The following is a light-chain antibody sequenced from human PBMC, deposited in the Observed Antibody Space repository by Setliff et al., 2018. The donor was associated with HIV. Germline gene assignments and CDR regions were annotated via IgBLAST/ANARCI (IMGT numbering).Light chain of an antibody. V-gene: IGLV2-14*01. CDR3: SSHTPSSTLV. CDR2: EVS. CDR1: SSDVGNYNY. J-gene: IGLJ1*01. Sequence: ALAQPASVSGSPGQSITISCTGTSSDVGNYNYVSWYQQHPGKAPKLMIYEVSNRPSGISNRFSGSKSGNTASLTISGLQAEDEADYYCSSHTPSSTLVFGTGTKVTVL.